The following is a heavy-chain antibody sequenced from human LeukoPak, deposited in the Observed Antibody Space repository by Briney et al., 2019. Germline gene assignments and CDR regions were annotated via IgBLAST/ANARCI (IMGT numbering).Heavy chain of an antibody. Sequence: ASVTVSCKASGYTFTRYDINWVRQAAGQGLEWMGWMNPNSGNTGYAQKFKGRVTMTRNTSIRTAYMELSSLRSEDTAVDYCARDYYGMDVWGQGTTVTVSS. CDR3: ARDYYGMDV. CDR1: GYTFTRYD. V-gene: IGHV1-8*01. CDR2: MNPNSGNT. J-gene: IGHJ6*02.